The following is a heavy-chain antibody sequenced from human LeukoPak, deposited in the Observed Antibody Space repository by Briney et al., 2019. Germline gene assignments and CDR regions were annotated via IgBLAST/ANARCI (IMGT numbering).Heavy chain of an antibody. V-gene: IGHV4-31*03. Sequence: SETLSLTCPVSGGSISSGVYYWSWIRQHPGKGLEWIGDIYNSGSTYYNPSLKSRVTISVDTSKNQFSLKLSSVTAADTAVYYCARGVRWLQLSYFDYWGQGTLVTVS. J-gene: IGHJ4*02. CDR2: IYNSGST. CDR3: ARGVRWLQLSYFDY. D-gene: IGHD5-24*01. CDR1: GGSISSGVYY.